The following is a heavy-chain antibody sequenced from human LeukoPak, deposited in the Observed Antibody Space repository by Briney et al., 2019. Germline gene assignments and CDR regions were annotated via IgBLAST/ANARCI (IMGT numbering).Heavy chain of an antibody. CDR2: IKQDGSEK. V-gene: IGHV3-7*01. D-gene: IGHD6-13*01. CDR3: ARSNRIAAAGSRLPLSY. CDR1: GFTFSSYW. Sequence: GGSLRLSCAASGFTFSSYWMSWVRQAPGKGLEWVANIKQDGSEKYYVDSVKGRFTISRDNAKNSLYLQMNSLRAEGTAVYYCARSNRIAAAGSRLPLSYWGQGTLVTVSS. J-gene: IGHJ4*02.